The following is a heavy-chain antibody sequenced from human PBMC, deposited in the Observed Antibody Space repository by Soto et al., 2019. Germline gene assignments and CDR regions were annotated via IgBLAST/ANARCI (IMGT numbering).Heavy chain of an antibody. J-gene: IGHJ5*02. Sequence: QVQLQESGPGLVRPSQTLSLSCTVSGGSISNSANHWSWIRQHPGEGLEWIGYIYYSGGTYYSPYLKGRVTMSIDASKNQFSLKLSSVTAADTAVYSCAKGVRGVPNWFDPWGQGTLVTVSS. CDR2: IYYSGGT. CDR3: AKGVRGVPNWFDP. D-gene: IGHD3-10*01. V-gene: IGHV4-31*03. CDR1: GGSISNSANH.